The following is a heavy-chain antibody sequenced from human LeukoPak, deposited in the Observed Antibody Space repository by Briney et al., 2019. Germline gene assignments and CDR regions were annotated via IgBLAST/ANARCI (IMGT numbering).Heavy chain of an antibody. D-gene: IGHD5-18*01. V-gene: IGHV3-30*18. CDR1: GFSFSDYG. CDR2: MSKDGIKT. CDR3: AKGRYSYGHDAFDI. Sequence: PGGSLRLSCAAAGFSFSDYGMHWVRQAPGKGLEWVALMSKDGIKTNYADSVKGRFTISRDISKNTLYLQMNSLRAEDTAVYYCAKGRYSYGHDAFDIWGQGTMVTVSS. J-gene: IGHJ3*02.